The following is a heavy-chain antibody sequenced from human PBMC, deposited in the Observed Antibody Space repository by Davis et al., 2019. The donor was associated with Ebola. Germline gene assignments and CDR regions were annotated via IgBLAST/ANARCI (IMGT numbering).Heavy chain of an antibody. J-gene: IGHJ4*02. CDR3: ARTKRRVGATRPYYFDY. CDR1: GGSFSGYY. CDR2: INHSGST. Sequence: SETLSLTCAVYGGSFSGYYWSWIRQPPGKGLEWIGEINHSGSTNYNPSLKSRVTISVDTSKNQFSLKLSSVTAADTAVYYCARTKRRVGATRPYYFDYWGQGTLVTVSS. D-gene: IGHD1-26*01. V-gene: IGHV4-34*01.